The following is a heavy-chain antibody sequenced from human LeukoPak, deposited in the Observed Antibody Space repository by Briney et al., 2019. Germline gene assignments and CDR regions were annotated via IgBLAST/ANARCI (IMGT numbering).Heavy chain of an antibody. CDR3: AKDEGPSVDGDYFDY. D-gene: IGHD3-10*01. CDR1: GFMFSNTA. V-gene: IGHV3-23*01. CDR2: ISGSGRST. Sequence: GGSLRLSCAASGFMFSNTAMSWVRKAPGKGLEWVSGISGSGRSTYYADSVKGRFTISRDNSKNTLFLQMNTLRVEDMAIYYCAKDEGPSVDGDYFDYWGQGTLVTVSS. J-gene: IGHJ4*02.